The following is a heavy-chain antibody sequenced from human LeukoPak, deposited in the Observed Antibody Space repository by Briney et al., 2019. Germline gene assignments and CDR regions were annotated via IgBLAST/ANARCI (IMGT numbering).Heavy chain of an antibody. CDR1: GVSVSDGRYY. CDR2: KYYSGSA. V-gene: IGHV4-31*03. Sequence: SQTLSLTCSVSGVSVSDGRYYWTWIRQHPGKGLEWISYKYYSGSAKYNPSLKSRLTISVDTSKNQFSLQLSSVTAADTATYYCATPYCSSISCLDVFNMWGQGTRVTVSS. CDR3: ATPYCSSISCLDVFNM. J-gene: IGHJ3*02. D-gene: IGHD2-2*01.